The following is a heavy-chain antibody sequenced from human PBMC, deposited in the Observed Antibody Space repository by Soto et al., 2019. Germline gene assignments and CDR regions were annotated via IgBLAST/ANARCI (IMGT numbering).Heavy chain of an antibody. CDR3: ARDRGYGWLWGMDV. Sequence: GSVKVSFKASGYTFTSYGISWLRQAPGQGLEWMGWISAYNGNTNYAQKLQGRVTMTTDTSTSTAYMELRSLRSDDTAVYYCARDRGYGWLWGMDVWGQGTTVTVSS. J-gene: IGHJ6*02. D-gene: IGHD6-19*01. CDR1: GYTFTSYG. V-gene: IGHV1-18*01. CDR2: ISAYNGNT.